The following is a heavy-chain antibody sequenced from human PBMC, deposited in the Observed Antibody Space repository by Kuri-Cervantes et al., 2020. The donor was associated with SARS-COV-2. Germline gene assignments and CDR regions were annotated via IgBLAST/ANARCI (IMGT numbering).Heavy chain of an antibody. Sequence: GGSLRLSCAASGFTFSSYSMNWVRQAPGKGLEWVSSISSSSYIHYADSVKGRFTISRDNAKNSLYLQMNSLRAEDTAVYYCAVQSVAAHYYYGMDVWGQGTTVTVSS. D-gene: IGHD6-6*01. J-gene: IGHJ6*02. V-gene: IGHV3-21*01. CDR1: GFTFSSYS. CDR2: ISSSSYI. CDR3: AVQSVAAHYYYGMDV.